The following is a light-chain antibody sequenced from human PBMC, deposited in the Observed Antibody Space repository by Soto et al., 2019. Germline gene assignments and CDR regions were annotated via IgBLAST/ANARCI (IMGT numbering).Light chain of an antibody. CDR1: HSVSSRY. CDR2: GAS. J-gene: IGKJ2*01. CDR3: QQYGSSPPYT. V-gene: IGKV3-20*01. Sequence: EIVLTQSPGTLSLSPGERATLSCRASHSVSSRYLAWYQQKPGQAPRLLIYGASSRATGIPDRFSGSGSGTDFTLTISRLEPEDFAVYYCQQYGSSPPYTFGQGPKLEIK.